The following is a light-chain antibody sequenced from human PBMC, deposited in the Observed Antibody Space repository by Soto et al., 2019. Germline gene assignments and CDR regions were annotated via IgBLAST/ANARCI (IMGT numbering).Light chain of an antibody. V-gene: IGKV3-20*01. CDR3: QQYGGSPIT. CDR2: GAS. Sequence: LTQSPSSLSASVGDRVTITCRASQGISSYLAWYQQKPGQAPRLLISGASNRATGIPDRFSGSGSGTDFTLTISRLEPDDFALYFCQQYGGSPITFGLGTRLEI. J-gene: IGKJ5*01. CDR1: QGISSY.